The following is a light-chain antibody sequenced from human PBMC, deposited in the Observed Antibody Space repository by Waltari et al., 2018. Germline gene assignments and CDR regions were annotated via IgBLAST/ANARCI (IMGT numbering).Light chain of an antibody. CDR1: HLGSKY. V-gene: IGLV3-21*02. CDR3: QVWDSRSDHDV. J-gene: IGLJ6*01. CDR2: DDN. Sequence: SYELTQPPSVSVSPGQMARITCGGDHLGSKYVQWYQQKPTQAPVLVMYDDNERPSGIHDIFSGSKSGNTATLTISGVEAGDEADFYCQVWDSRSDHDVFGSGTKLTVL.